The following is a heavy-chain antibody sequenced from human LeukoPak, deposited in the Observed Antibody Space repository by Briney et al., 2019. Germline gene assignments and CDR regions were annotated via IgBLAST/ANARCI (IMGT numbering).Heavy chain of an antibody. CDR1: GGSISGYY. CDR3: ARVPAYCGGGSCYGRWVDY. D-gene: IGHD2-15*01. CDR2: IYYSGTT. V-gene: IGHV4-59*01. J-gene: IGHJ4*02. Sequence: SETLSLTCTVSGGSISGYYWSWIRQPPGKGLEWIGYIYYSGTTNYNPSLKSRVTISIDTSKNQFPLKLSSVTAADTAVYYCARVPAYCGGGSCYGRWVDYWGQGTLVTVSS.